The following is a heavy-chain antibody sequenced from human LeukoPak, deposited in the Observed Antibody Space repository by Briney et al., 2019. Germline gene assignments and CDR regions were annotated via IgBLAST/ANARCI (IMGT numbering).Heavy chain of an antibody. CDR1: GFTFSSYS. J-gene: IGHJ6*02. V-gene: IGHV3-48*04. CDR3: ARDHSSGWYAGYGMDV. D-gene: IGHD6-19*01. Sequence: QPGGSLRLSCAASGFTFSSYSMNWVRQAPGKGLEWVSYISSSSSTIYYADSVKGRFTISRDNAKNSLYLQMNSLRAEDTAVYYCARDHSSGWYAGYGMDVWGQGTTVTVSS. CDR2: ISSSSSTI.